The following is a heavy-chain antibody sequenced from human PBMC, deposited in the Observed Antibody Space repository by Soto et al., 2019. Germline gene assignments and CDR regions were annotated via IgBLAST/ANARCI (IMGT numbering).Heavy chain of an antibody. D-gene: IGHD6-6*01. CDR2: ISQSGNT. CDR3: ARAPKVSGSSQTRPDF. J-gene: IGHJ4*02. V-gene: IGHV4-34*01. Sequence: LSLTCSIYSGSFSGYYWSWIRQPPGKGLEWIGEISQSGNTNYSPSLKSRVSISIDTSKKQFSLNLASVSAADTAVYYCARAPKVSGSSQTRPDFWGQGTLVTVSS. CDR1: SGSFSGYY.